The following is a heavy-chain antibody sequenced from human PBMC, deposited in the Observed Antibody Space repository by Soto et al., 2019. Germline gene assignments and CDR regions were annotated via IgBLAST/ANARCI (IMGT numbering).Heavy chain of an antibody. Sequence: QVQLVQSGAEVKKPGSSVKVSCKASGGTFSGYAISWVRQAPGQGLEWMGGIIPIFGTADYAQKFQGRVTITADESTSTAYMELSSLSSEDTAVYYCASHSSGQLVGYYYYGMDVWGQGTTVTVSS. CDR1: GGTFSGYA. J-gene: IGHJ6*02. CDR3: ASHSSGQLVGYYYYGMDV. D-gene: IGHD6-19*01. V-gene: IGHV1-69*12. CDR2: IIPIFGTA.